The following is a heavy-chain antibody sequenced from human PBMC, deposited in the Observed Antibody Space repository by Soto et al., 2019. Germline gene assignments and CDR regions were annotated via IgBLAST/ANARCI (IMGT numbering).Heavy chain of an antibody. Sequence: ASVKVSCKASGYTFFNYGISWVRQAPGQGLEWMGWISAYNGNTNYAQIFQDRVTMTTDPPTKTAYMELRSLRSDDTAMYYCASRITTSSWFDPWGQGTLVTVSS. CDR1: GYTFFNYG. V-gene: IGHV1-18*01. D-gene: IGHD1-1*01. CDR3: ASRITTSSWFDP. CDR2: ISAYNGNT. J-gene: IGHJ5*02.